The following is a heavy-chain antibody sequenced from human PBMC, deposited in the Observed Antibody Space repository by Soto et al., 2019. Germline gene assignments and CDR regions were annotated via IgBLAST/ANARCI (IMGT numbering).Heavy chain of an antibody. CDR1: GYTLSSYA. Sequence: QVHLVQSGAEVRKPGASVKFSCKASGYTLSSYAMHWVRQAPGQRLEWMAWINAGYGNTKPSQKLQDRVTISQDTSESTAYVELTSLRSEDTAVYYCARDTGDGTFDFWGQGTLVTVSS. CDR2: INAGYGNT. J-gene: IGHJ4*02. D-gene: IGHD7-27*01. CDR3: ARDTGDGTFDF. V-gene: IGHV1-3*01.